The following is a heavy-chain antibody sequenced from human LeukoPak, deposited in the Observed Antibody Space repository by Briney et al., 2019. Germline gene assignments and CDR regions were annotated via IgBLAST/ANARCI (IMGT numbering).Heavy chain of an antibody. CDR2: IRKDGSEK. Sequence: PGGTLRLSCAASGFTFSSYWMSWVRQAPGKGLEWVANIRKDGSEKYYVDSVKGRFTISRDNAKNSLYLQMNSLRAEDTAVYYCAKDLDSSGWYYFDYWGQGTLVTVSS. CDR3: AKDLDSSGWYYFDY. CDR1: GFTFSSYW. D-gene: IGHD6-19*01. V-gene: IGHV3-7*01. J-gene: IGHJ4*02.